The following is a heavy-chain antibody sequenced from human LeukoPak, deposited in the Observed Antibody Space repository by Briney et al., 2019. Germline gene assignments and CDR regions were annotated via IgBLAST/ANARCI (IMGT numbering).Heavy chain of an antibody. J-gene: IGHJ6*03. CDR2: SSWDGGST. V-gene: IGHV3-43D*04. CDR3: AKAAARDYYMDV. D-gene: IGHD6-25*01. Sequence: GGSLRLSCAASGFTFDDYTMHWVRQAPGKGLEWVSLSSWDGGSTYYADSVKGRFTISRDNSKNSLYLQMNSLRVEDTALYYCAKAAARDYYMDVWGKGTTVTVSS. CDR1: GFTFDDYT.